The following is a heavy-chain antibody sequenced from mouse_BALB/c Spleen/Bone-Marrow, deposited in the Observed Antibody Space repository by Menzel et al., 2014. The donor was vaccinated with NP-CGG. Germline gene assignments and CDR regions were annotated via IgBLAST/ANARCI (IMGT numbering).Heavy chain of an antibody. J-gene: IGHJ4*01. CDR1: GFTFSSYA. Sequence: EVQLVEYGGGLVKPGGSLKLSCAASGFTFSSYAMSWVRQSPEKRLEWVAEISSGGSYTYYPDTVTGRFTISRDNAKNTLYLEMSSLRSEDTAMYYCARDYYGSSYAMDYWGQGTSVTVTS. CDR2: ISSGGSYT. D-gene: IGHD1-1*01. CDR3: ARDYYGSSYAMDY. V-gene: IGHV5-9-4*01.